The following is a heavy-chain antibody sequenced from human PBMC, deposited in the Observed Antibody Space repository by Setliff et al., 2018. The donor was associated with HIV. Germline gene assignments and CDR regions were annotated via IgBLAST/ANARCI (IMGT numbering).Heavy chain of an antibody. D-gene: IGHD3-10*01. CDR1: GHPFTNYD. CDR3: ARGKGVGGVIITGGLDV. V-gene: IGHV1-8*01. CDR2: MNPNSGVS. Sequence: ASVQVSCKPSGHPFTNYDIHWMRRATGQGLEWMGWMNPNSGVSGYALKFHDRVTMTRDTSITTAYMELSSLTSEDTAVYYCARGKGVGGVIITGGLDVWGQGTTVTV. J-gene: IGHJ6*02.